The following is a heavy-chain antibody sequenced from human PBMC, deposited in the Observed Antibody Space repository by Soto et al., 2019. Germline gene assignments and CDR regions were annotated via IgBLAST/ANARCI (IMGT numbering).Heavy chain of an antibody. CDR1: GDTFDSYT. CDR3: ARDSSYDVSSKGGGY. Sequence: QVQLVQSGAEVRKPGSSVKVSCKASGDTFDSYTLSWVRQAPGQGLEWMGRIIPILGITNYALRFQGRVTLTADMSTSTAYMELSGLRSGDTAIYFCARDSSYDVSSKGGGYWGQGTLVTVSS. D-gene: IGHD2-15*01. J-gene: IGHJ4*02. V-gene: IGHV1-69*08. CDR2: IIPILGIT.